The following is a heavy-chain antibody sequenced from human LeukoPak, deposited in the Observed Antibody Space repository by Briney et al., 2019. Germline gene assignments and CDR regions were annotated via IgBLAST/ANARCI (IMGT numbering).Heavy chain of an antibody. D-gene: IGHD3-22*01. J-gene: IGHJ4*02. Sequence: GASVKVSCKASGYTFTSYDINWVRQATGQGLEWMGWMNPNSDNTGHAQKFQGRITMTKDTSTSTAYMELSSLTSDDTAVYYCARVGLYYYDSSGSFDYWGQGTLVTVSS. CDR2: MNPNSDNT. V-gene: IGHV1-8*01. CDR1: GYTFTSYD. CDR3: ARVGLYYYDSSGSFDY.